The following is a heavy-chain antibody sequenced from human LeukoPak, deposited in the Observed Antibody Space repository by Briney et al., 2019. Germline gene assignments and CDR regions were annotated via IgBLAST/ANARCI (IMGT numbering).Heavy chain of an antibody. CDR2: INWNGGST. J-gene: IGHJ6*03. Sequence: GGSLRLSCAASGFTFSNYWMHWVRQAPGKGLEWVSGINWNGGSTGYADSVKGRFTISRDNAKNSLYLQMNSLRAEDTALYYCARSGGYCSGGSCYGTYYYYYYMDVWGKGTTVTVSS. CDR3: ARSGGYCSGGSCYGTYYYYYYMDV. CDR1: GFTFSNYW. D-gene: IGHD2-15*01. V-gene: IGHV3-20*04.